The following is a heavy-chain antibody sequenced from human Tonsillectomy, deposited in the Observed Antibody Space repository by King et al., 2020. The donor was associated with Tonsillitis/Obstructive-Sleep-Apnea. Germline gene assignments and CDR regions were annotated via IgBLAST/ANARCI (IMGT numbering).Heavy chain of an antibody. CDR1: GFIFDKYA. J-gene: IGHJ3*02. V-gene: IGHV3-9*01. D-gene: IGHD2-21*01. CDR3: AKAKLISVGRIDDAFDI. Sequence: VQLVESGGDLVQPGRSLRLSCAASGFIFDKYALHWVRQPPGQGLEWVSSISWNSGSIGYADSVKGRFTISRDNAENSLYLQMTSLRVEDTAFYYCAKAKLISVGRIDDAFDIWGQGTMVTVSS. CDR2: ISWNSGSI.